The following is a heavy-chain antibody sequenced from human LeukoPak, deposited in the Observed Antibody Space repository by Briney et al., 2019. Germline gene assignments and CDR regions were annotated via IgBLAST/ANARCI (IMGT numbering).Heavy chain of an antibody. V-gene: IGHV3-73*01. CDR3: TTSLGDGYNLFDY. J-gene: IGHJ4*02. D-gene: IGHD5-24*01. CDR2: IRSKANNHAT. CDR1: GFTFSGSA. Sequence: PGGSLKLSCAASGFTFSGSALHWVRQAPGKRLEWLGRIRSKANNHATAYAASLKGRFNISRDDSKNTAYLQMNSLASEDTAVYYCTTSLGDGYNLFDYWGQGTLVTVSS.